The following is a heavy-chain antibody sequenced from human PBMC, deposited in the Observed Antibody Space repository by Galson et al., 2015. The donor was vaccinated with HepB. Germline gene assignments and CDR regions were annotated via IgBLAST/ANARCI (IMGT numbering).Heavy chain of an antibody. CDR1: GGSISSSNW. CDR3: ARDYYYGSGSKYYFDY. J-gene: IGHJ4*02. CDR2: IYHSGST. Sequence: LSLTCAVSGGSISSSNWWSWVRQPPGKGLEWIGEIYHSGSTNYNPSLKSRVTISVDKSKNQFSLKLSSVTAADTAVYYCARDYYYGSGSKYYFDYWGQGTLVTVSS. D-gene: IGHD3-10*01. V-gene: IGHV4-4*02.